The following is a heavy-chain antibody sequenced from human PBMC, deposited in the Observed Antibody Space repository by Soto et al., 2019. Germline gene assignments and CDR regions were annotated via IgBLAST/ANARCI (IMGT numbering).Heavy chain of an antibody. CDR3: ASLSSSCWYSTRDY. D-gene: IGHD6-19*01. V-gene: IGHV1-69*02. CDR1: GGTFSSYT. CDR2: IIPILGIA. J-gene: IGHJ4*02. Sequence: QVQLVQSGAEVKKPGSSVKVSCKASGGTFSSYTISWVRQAPGQGLEWMGRIIPILGIANYAQKFQGRVTSDADKSTSTAYIERSSLRSEATAVYDCASLSSSCWYSTRDYWGQGTLVTVSS.